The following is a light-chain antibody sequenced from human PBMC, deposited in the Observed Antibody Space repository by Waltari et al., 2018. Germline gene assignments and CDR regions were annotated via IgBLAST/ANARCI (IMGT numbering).Light chain of an antibody. CDR2: WAS. CDR3: QQYATTPRT. J-gene: IGKJ2*02. Sequence: DIVMTQSPDPLAASLGERATINCKSSQSVLYSPNNKNYLAWFQQKPGQPPKLLIYWASTRESGVPDRFSGSGSVTDFTLTISSLQAEDVAIYYCQQYATTPRTFGQGTKLEIK. V-gene: IGKV4-1*01. CDR1: QSVLYSPNNKNY.